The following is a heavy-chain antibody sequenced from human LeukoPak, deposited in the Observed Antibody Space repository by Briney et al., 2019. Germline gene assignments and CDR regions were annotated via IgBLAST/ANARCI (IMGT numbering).Heavy chain of an antibody. CDR2: ISGSGGRT. V-gene: IGHV3-23*01. J-gene: IGHJ4*02. D-gene: IGHD6-19*01. Sequence: GGSLRLSCAASGFTFSSYAMSWVRQAPGKGLEWVSAISGSGGRTYYADSVKGRFTFSRDNSKNTVFLEMNSLRAEDTAVYYCAKDSSLIAVAGLFDYWGQGTLVTVSS. CDR3: AKDSSLIAVAGLFDY. CDR1: GFTFSSYA.